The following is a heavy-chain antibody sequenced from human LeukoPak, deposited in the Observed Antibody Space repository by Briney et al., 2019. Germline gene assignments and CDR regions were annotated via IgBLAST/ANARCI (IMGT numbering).Heavy chain of an antibody. V-gene: IGHV4-59*08. CDR1: GGSISSYY. J-gene: IGHJ4*02. CDR3: ARHSYYDSSGYRFDY. CDR2: IYYSGST. D-gene: IGHD3-22*01. Sequence: SETLSLTCTVSGGSISSYYWSWIRQPPGKGLEWIGYIYYSGSTNYNPSPKSRVTISVDTSKNQFSLKLSSVTAADTAVYYCARHSYYDSSGYRFDYWGQGTLVTVSS.